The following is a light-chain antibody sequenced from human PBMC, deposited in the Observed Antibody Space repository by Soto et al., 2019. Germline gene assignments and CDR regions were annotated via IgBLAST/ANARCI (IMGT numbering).Light chain of an antibody. CDR3: SSYISTSTLVA. CDR2: DVT. CDR1: SSDIGGYNY. V-gene: IGLV2-14*01. Sequence: QSALTQPASVSGSPGQSITISCTGTSSDIGGYNYVSWYQQHPGKAPKLMIYDVTKRPSGVSDRFSGSKSGNTASLTISGLQADDEAVYYCSSYISTSTLVAFGGGTKLTVL. J-gene: IGLJ2*01.